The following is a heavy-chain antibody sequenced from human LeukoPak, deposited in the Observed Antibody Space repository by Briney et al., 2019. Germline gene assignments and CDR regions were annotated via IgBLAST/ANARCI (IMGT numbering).Heavy chain of an antibody. J-gene: IGHJ6*03. CDR1: GGSISGGSYY. CDR3: ARVPLYDFWSGYLPPYYYMDV. V-gene: IGHV4-61*02. Sequence: SETLSLTCTVYGGSISGGSYYWSWIRQPAGKGLEWIGSIYTSGSTNYTPTLKSRVTISVDTSKHQFSLKLSSVTAADTAVYYCARVPLYDFWSGYLPPYYYMDVWGKGTTVTVSS. D-gene: IGHD3-3*01. CDR2: IYTSGST.